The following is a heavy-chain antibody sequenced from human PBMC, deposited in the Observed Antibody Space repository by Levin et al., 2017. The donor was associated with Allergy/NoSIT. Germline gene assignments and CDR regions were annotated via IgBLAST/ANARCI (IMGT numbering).Heavy chain of an antibody. Sequence: PGGSLRLSCAASGFTFSSYSMNWVRQAPGKGLEWVSSISSSSSYIYYADSVKGRFTISRDNAKNSLYLQMNSLRAEDTAVYYCARGRYGGNSGNLDYWGQGTLVTVSS. D-gene: IGHD4-23*01. CDR3: ARGRYGGNSGNLDY. CDR2: ISSSSSYI. CDR1: GFTFSSYS. V-gene: IGHV3-21*01. J-gene: IGHJ4*02.